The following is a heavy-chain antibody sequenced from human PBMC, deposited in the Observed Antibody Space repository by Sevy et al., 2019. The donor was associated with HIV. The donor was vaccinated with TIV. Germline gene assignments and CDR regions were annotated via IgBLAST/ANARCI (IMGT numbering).Heavy chain of an antibody. CDR1: GFTFSGYE. D-gene: IGHD1-26*01. CDR2: IGPSGSPI. V-gene: IGHV3-48*03. CDR3: ARDPSRGMYSGADLGLDH. Sequence: GGSLRLSCAASGFTFSGYEMNWVRQAPGKGLEWVSYIGPSGSPIYYADSVKGRFTISRDNAKNSLYLQMNSLRVEDTAVYYCARDPSRGMYSGADLGLDHWGQGTLVTVSS. J-gene: IGHJ4*02.